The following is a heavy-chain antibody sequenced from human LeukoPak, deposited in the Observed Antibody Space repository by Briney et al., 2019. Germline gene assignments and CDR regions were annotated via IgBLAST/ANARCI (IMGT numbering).Heavy chain of an antibody. Sequence: PSETLSLTCTVSGGSISSYCWSWIRQPPGKGLEWIGYIYYSGSTNYNPSLKSRVTISVDTSKNQFSLKLSSVTAADTAVYYCARDRDYNIAFDIWGQGTMVTVSS. V-gene: IGHV4-59*01. CDR2: IYYSGST. D-gene: IGHD4-11*01. J-gene: IGHJ3*02. CDR1: GGSISSYC. CDR3: ARDRDYNIAFDI.